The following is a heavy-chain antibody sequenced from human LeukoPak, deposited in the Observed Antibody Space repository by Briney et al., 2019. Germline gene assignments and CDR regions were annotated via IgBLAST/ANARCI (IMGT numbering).Heavy chain of an antibody. CDR3: ATHLNWGWDN. CDR1: GFIFSGYW. J-gene: IGHJ4*02. V-gene: IGHV3-7*01. Sequence: GGSLSLSCAASGFIFSGYWMTWIRQTPGKGLEWVANINSRGSDTYYADSVKGRFTILRDNAKRSLYLQMNSLKVEDTGLYYCATHLNWGWDNWGQGALVTVSS. D-gene: IGHD3-16*01. CDR2: INSRGSDT.